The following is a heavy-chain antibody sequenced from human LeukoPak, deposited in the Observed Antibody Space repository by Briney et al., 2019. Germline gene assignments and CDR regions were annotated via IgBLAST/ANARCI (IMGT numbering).Heavy chain of an antibody. CDR1: GFTFSDYY. CDR2: INSSGSYT. CDR3: ARGPLAYSSGWVFDY. Sequence: GGSLRLSCAASGFTFSDYYMSWIRQAPGKGLEWVSYINSSGSYTYYAASVKGRFTISRNNHNTSLLLKINSLRADDTVVYYSARGPLAYSSGWVFDYWGQGTRFTVSS. J-gene: IGHJ4*02. D-gene: IGHD6-19*01. V-gene: IGHV3-11*05.